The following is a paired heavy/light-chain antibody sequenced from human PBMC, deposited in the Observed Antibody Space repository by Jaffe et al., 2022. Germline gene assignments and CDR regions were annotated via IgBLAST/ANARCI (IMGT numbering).Heavy chain of an antibody. CDR2: IYYRGAT. CDR3: ARHPNPQDIALVEVSMKYWYFDL. Sequence: QLQLQESGPGMVKSSETLSLTCTVSGGSIITSSYYWGWIRQSPGKGLEWIGSIYYRGATFYNPSLKSRVTVSVDTSKNQLSLKLSPVTAADTALYYCARHPNPQDIALVEVSMKYWYFDLWGRGTLVSVSS. J-gene: IGHJ2*01. V-gene: IGHV4-39*01. CDR1: GGSIITSSYY. D-gene: IGHD2-15*01.
Light chain of an antibody. CDR3: SSYSPTDTLVL. V-gene: IGLV2-14*01. CDR1: DNDVGAYTF. J-gene: IGLJ2*01. Sequence: QSALTQPASVSGSPGQSINISCTGSDNDVGAYTFVSWYQLHPAKAPKVLLYDVKNRPSGVSNRFSGSTSGNTATLTISGLLAEDEALYYCSSYSPTDTLVLFGGGTKLTVL. CDR2: DVK.